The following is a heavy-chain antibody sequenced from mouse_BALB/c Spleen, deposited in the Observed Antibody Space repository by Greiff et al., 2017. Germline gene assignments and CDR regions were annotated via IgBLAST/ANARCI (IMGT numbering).Heavy chain of an antibody. J-gene: IGHJ2*01. CDR2: IRNKANGYTT. CDR3: ARDPLLFDY. V-gene: IGHV7-3*02. Sequence: EVKLMESGGGLVQPGGSLRLSCATSGFTFTDYYMSWVRQPPGKALEWLGFIRNKANGYTTEYSASVKGRFTISRDNSQSILYLQMNTLRAEDSATYYCARDPLLFDYWGQGTTLTVSS. D-gene: IGHD2-1*01. CDR1: GFTFTDYY.